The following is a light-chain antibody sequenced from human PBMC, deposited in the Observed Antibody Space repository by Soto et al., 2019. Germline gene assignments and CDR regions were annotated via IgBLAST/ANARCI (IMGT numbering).Light chain of an antibody. Sequence: EIVLTQSPGTLSLSPGERVTLSCGASQSVPANYLAWYQQKPRQPPRLLIYGASNRATGIPDRFSGSGSGTDFTLTVSRLEPEDFAVYFCLQYGTPWWTFGQGARVEIK. V-gene: IGKV3-20*01. J-gene: IGKJ1*01. CDR2: GAS. CDR1: QSVPANY. CDR3: LQYGTPWWT.